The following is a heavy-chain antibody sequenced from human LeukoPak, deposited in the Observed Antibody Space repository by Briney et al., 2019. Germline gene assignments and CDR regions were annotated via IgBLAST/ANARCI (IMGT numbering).Heavy chain of an antibody. V-gene: IGHV3-7*01. CDR3: SAILYH. CDR2: INQDGSET. D-gene: IGHD2-2*01. J-gene: IGHJ4*02. Sequence: GGSLRLSCVASKFTPGHSFTNYWMSWVRQAPGKGLEWVANINQDGSETYYVDSVKGRFTMSRDNAKKSVSLQMNSLRADDTAIYYCSAILYHWGQGTLVTVSS. CDR1: KFTPGHSFTNYW.